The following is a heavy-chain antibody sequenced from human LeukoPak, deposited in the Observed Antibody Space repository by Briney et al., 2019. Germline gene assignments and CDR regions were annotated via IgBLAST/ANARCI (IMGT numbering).Heavy chain of an antibody. D-gene: IGHD2-15*01. CDR3: ARDRGWPAVHFDL. Sequence: GGSMRLSCAASGITFRNDGMHWVRQAPGKGLEWVAFIWYDGRNKYYVDSVKGRFTVSRDNSKNMLYLQMNSLGAEDTALYYCARDRGWPAVHFDLWGQGTLVTVSS. CDR1: GITFRNDG. J-gene: IGHJ4*02. CDR2: IWYDGRNK. V-gene: IGHV3-33*01.